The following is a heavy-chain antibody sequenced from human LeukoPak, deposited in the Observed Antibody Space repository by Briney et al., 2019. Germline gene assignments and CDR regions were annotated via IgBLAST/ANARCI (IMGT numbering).Heavy chain of an antibody. CDR1: GFTFSSYS. J-gene: IGHJ6*04. Sequence: GGSLRLSCAASGFTFSSYSMNWVRPAPGKELEWVSSISNSSIYIYYADSVKGRFTISRDNAKNSLYLQMNSLRAEDTAVYYCARDLNYYGSGSYYIGGYYGMDVWGKGTTVTVSS. V-gene: IGHV3-21*01. CDR3: ARDLNYYGSGSYYIGGYYGMDV. CDR2: ISNSSIYI. D-gene: IGHD3-10*01.